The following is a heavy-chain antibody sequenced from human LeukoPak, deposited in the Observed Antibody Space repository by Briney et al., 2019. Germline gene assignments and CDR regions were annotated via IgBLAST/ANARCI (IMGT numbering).Heavy chain of an antibody. CDR1: GFTFRDYG. Sequence: GGSLRLSCLTSGFTFRDYGLGWVRQAPGMGLEWVSFIRSRIYGGAPEHAASVRGRFSVSRDDSEGIAYLQVNNLKSEDTAVYYCARGQTVSGAKYYFDFWSPGTLVTVSS. J-gene: IGHJ4*02. CDR2: IRSRIYGGAP. D-gene: IGHD3-10*01. V-gene: IGHV3-49*04. CDR3: ARGQTVSGAKYYFDF.